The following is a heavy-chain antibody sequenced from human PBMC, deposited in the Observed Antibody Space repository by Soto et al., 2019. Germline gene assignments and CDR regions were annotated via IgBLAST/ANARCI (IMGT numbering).Heavy chain of an antibody. CDR1: GFTFSDHY. CDR3: SRGGGGGLFDL. Sequence: QVQLVESGGGWVKPGGSLRLSCASSGFTFSDHYMSWIRRSPGKGLEFLSYISPRTTYKNYADSVKGRFTISRDNAKNSLYLQLNSLRAEDTAIYYCSRGGGGGLFDLWGQGTFVTVSS. D-gene: IGHD2-21*01. V-gene: IGHV3-11*06. CDR2: ISPRTTYK. J-gene: IGHJ4*02.